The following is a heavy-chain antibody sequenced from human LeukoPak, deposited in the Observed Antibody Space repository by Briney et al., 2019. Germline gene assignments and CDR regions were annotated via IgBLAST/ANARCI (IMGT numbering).Heavy chain of an antibody. D-gene: IGHD3-3*01. CDR2: ISSSSSTI. Sequence: PGGSLRLSGAASGFTFSSYSMNWGRQAQGKGLEWVSYISSSSSTIYYADSVKGRFTISRDNVKNSLYLQMNSLRAEDTAVYYCARPPRITIFGVVTDFDYWGQGTLVTVSS. CDR3: ARPPRITIFGVVTDFDY. V-gene: IGHV3-48*01. J-gene: IGHJ4*02. CDR1: GFTFSSYS.